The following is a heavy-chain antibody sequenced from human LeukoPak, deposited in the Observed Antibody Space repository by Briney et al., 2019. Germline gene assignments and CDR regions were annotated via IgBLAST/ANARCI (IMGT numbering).Heavy chain of an antibody. CDR1: GFTFSSYS. J-gene: IGHJ4*02. CDR3: GRDEYRSSWYDDSHGY. Sequence: NPGGSLRLSCAASGFTFSSYSMNSVRQAPGKGLEWVSSISSSSSYIYYADSVKGRFTISRDNAKNSLYLQMNSLRAEDTAVYYCGRDEYRSSWYDDSHGYWGQGTLVTVSS. CDR2: ISSSSSYI. V-gene: IGHV3-21*01. D-gene: IGHD6-13*01.